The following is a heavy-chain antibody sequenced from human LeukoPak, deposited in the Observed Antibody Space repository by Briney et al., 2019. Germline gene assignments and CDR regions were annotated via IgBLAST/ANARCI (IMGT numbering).Heavy chain of an antibody. J-gene: IGHJ6*02. Sequence: GGSLRLSCAASGFTFNRYEMNWVRQAPGKGLEWVSYISGTGSTISYADSVRGRFTISRDNAKNSLYLQMNSLRAEDTAVYYCARGDGGYYYCMDVWGRGTTVTVSS. V-gene: IGHV3-48*03. CDR3: ARGDGGYYYCMDV. CDR1: GFTFNRYE. CDR2: ISGTGSTI. D-gene: IGHD5-24*01.